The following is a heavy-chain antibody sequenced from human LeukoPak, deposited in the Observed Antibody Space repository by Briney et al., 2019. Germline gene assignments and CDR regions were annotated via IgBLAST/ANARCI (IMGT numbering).Heavy chain of an antibody. V-gene: IGHV3-21*06. CDR2: IDAGGNYI. CDR1: GFTFSTDN. Sequence: GGSLRLSCVASGFTFSTDNMNWVRQAPGKGLDWVAFIDAGGNYIQYADSVKGRFIISRDNAQNSLFLGVNSLRVEDTAVYYCARDKGLAIRAYDIWGQGTMVTVSS. J-gene: IGHJ3*02. D-gene: IGHD3-9*01. CDR3: ARDKGLAIRAYDI.